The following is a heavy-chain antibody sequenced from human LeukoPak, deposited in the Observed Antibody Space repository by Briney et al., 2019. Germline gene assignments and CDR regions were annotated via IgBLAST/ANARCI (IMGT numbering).Heavy chain of an antibody. V-gene: IGHV3-11*04. D-gene: IGHD3-22*01. Sequence: GGSLRLSCAASGFTFSDYYMSWIRQAPGKGLEWVSYISSSGSTIYYADSVKGRFTISRDNAKNSLYLQMNRLRAEDTAVYYCARDGPQYYYDSSGYYPFFGYWGQGTLVTVSS. CDR2: ISSSGSTI. CDR3: ARDGPQYYYDSSGYYPFFGY. CDR1: GFTFSDYY. J-gene: IGHJ4*02.